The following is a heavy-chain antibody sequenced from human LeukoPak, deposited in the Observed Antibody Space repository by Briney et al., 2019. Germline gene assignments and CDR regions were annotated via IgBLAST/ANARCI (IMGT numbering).Heavy chain of an antibody. CDR3: ARDSEQQLFDH. CDR2: MYYSGSIYYSGNT. V-gene: IGHV4-4*01. J-gene: IGHJ4*02. CDR1: GFAFSTYS. D-gene: IGHD6-13*01. Sequence: GTLRLSCAASGFAFSTYSMTWVRQAPGKGVEWVGGMYYSGSIYYSGNTYYNPSLNSRVTISVDRSKNQFSLKLSSVTAADTAVYCCARDSEQQLFDHWGQGTLVTVSS.